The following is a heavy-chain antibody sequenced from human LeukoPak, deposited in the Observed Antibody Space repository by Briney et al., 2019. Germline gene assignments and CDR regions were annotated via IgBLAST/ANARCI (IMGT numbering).Heavy chain of an antibody. J-gene: IGHJ6*03. CDR1: GNTFTMYY. CDR2: INPSDGAT. V-gene: IGHV1-46*01. D-gene: IGHD3-10*01. CDR3: SREQRGGMSGNSGGLFASYYTYYYMDV. Sequence: GASVTVSFKASGNTFTMYYIHWVRQAPAQGLEWMGMINPSDGATTYALRVQVRVTMTRDMSTTTVYMDLRSLRLEDTAVYLCSREQRGGMSGNSGGLFASYYTYYYMDVWGRGTTVTVSS.